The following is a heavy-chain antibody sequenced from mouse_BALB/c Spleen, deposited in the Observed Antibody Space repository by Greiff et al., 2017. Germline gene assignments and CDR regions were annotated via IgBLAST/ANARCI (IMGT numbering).Heavy chain of an antibody. CDR3: AREGFYGRVFFAY. CDR1: GFTFSDYY. D-gene: IGHD1-2*01. V-gene: IGHV5-4*02. Sequence: EVKVVESGGGLVKPGGSLKLSCAASGFTFSDYYMYWVRQTPEKRLEWVATISDGGSYTYYPDSVKGRFTISRDNAKNNLYLQMSSLKSEDTAMYYCAREGFYGRVFFAYWGQGTLVTVSA. J-gene: IGHJ3*01. CDR2: ISDGGSYT.